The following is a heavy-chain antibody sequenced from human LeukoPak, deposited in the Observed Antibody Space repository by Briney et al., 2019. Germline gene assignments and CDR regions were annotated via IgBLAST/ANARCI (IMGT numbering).Heavy chain of an antibody. Sequence: PGGSLRLSCAASGFTFSNYAMSWVRQAPGKGLEWVSAISGSASSTYHADSVKGRFTISRDNSKNTLYLQMNSLRAEDTAVYYCARDRAPPTSWYFDLWGRGTLVTVSS. CDR1: GFTFSNYA. V-gene: IGHV3-23*01. CDR3: ARDRAPPTSWYFDL. CDR2: ISGSASST. D-gene: IGHD3-10*01. J-gene: IGHJ2*01.